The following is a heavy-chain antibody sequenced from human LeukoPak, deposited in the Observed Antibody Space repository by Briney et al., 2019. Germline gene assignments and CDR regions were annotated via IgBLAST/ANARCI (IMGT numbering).Heavy chain of an antibody. V-gene: IGHV1-18*01. CDR3: ARDVRMGYGSGSSN. CDR2: ISAYNGNT. D-gene: IGHD3-10*01. CDR1: GYTFTSYG. J-gene: IGHJ4*02. Sequence: ASVKVSCKASGYTFTSYGISWVRQAPGQGLEWMGWISAYNGNTNYAQKLQGRVTMTTDTSTSTAYMELRSLRSDDTAVYCCARDVRMGYGSGSSNWGQGTLVTVSS.